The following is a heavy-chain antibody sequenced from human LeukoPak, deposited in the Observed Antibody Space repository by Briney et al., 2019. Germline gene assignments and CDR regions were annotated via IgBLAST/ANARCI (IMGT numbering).Heavy chain of an antibody. CDR3: ARGLSVFWSGYYAY. CDR2: INHSGST. D-gene: IGHD3-3*01. J-gene: IGHJ4*02. V-gene: IGHV4-34*01. Sequence: SETLSLTCAVYGGSSSGYYWSWIRQPPGKGLEWIGEINHSGSTNYNPSLKSRVTISVDTSKNQFSLKLSSVTAADTAVYYCARGLSVFWSGYYAYWGQGTLVTVSS. CDR1: GGSSSGYY.